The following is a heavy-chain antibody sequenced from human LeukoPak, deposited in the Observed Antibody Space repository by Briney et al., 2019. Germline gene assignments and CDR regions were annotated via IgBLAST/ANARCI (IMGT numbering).Heavy chain of an antibody. CDR2: IGYSGSLT. D-gene: IGHD2-21*01. Sequence: PGGSLRLSCAASGFTFSSYTMSWVRQGPEKGLEWVSAIGYSGSLTSYADSVKGRFTISRDNSKNTLYLQMNSLRAEDTAVYYCARDYGDSPHYYYYYGMDVWGQGTTVTVSS. V-gene: IGHV3-23*01. CDR1: GFTFSSYT. J-gene: IGHJ6*02. CDR3: ARDYGDSPHYYYYYGMDV.